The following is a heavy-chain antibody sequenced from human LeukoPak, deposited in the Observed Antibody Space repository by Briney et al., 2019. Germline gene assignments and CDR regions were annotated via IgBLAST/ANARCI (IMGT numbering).Heavy chain of an antibody. D-gene: IGHD2-15*01. CDR2: INSDGSRT. Sequence: GGSLRLSCAASGFTLSSSWMHWVRQAPGKGLVWVSCINSDGSRTNYADSVKGRFTISRDNANNALYLQMNSLRAEDTAVYYCARSCSAGTCYVDYWGQGTLVTVSS. CDR3: ARSCSAGTCYVDY. V-gene: IGHV3-74*01. CDR1: GFTLSSSW. J-gene: IGHJ4*02.